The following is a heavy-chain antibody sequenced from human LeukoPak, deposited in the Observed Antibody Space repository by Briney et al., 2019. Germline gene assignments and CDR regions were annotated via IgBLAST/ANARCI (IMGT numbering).Heavy chain of an antibody. CDR2: IYYSGTT. Sequence: SETLALTCTVSGDSISSSTYYWGWIRQPPGKGLEWIGSIYYSGTTYYNPSLKSRVTISADTSKNQFSLKLSSVTAADTAVYYCARHKGTTLNYWGQGTLVTVSS. D-gene: IGHD4-17*01. V-gene: IGHV4-39*01. J-gene: IGHJ4*02. CDR3: ARHKGTTLNY. CDR1: GDSISSSTYY.